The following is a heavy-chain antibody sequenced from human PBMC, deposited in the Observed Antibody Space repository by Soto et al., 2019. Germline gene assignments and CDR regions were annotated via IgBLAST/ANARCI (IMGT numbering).Heavy chain of an antibody. CDR1: GCTFTSCY. J-gene: IGHJ6*02. Sequence: ASVKVSCKASGCTFTSCYMHWVRQAPGQGLEWMGIINPSGGSTSYAQKFQGRVTMTRDTSTSTVYMELSSLRSEDTAVYYCARTEGRWYREGYYYYGMDVWGQGTTVTVSS. CDR3: ARTEGRWYREGYYYYGMDV. V-gene: IGHV1-46*01. CDR2: INPSGGST. D-gene: IGHD2-15*01.